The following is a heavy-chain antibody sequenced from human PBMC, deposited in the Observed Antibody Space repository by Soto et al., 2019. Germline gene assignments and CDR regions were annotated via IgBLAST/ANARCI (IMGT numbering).Heavy chain of an antibody. CDR1: GGSISSYY. CDR2: IYYSGST. CDR3: ARDLGYCSSTSCYLDAFDI. D-gene: IGHD2-2*01. J-gene: IGHJ3*02. Sequence: QVQLQESGPGLVKPSETLSLTCTVSGGSISSYYWSWIRQPPGKGLEWIGYIYYSGSTNYNTSLKSRVTISVDTSKNQFSLKLSSVTAADTAVYYCARDLGYCSSTSCYLDAFDIWGQGTMVTVSS. V-gene: IGHV4-59*01.